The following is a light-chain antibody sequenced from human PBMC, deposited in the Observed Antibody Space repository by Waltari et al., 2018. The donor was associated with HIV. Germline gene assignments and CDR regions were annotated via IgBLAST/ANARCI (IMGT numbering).Light chain of an antibody. V-gene: IGKV4-1*01. J-gene: IGKJ2*01. CDR1: QSVLYSSNNKNY. CDR2: WEY. CDR3: QQYYSTPYT. Sequence: DIVMTQSPDSLAVSLGERATLNCKSSQSVLYSSNNKNYLAWYQQKPGQPPKLLIYWEYTRESGVPDRFSGSGSGTDFTLTISSLQAEDVAVYYCQQYYSTPYTFGQGTKLEIK.